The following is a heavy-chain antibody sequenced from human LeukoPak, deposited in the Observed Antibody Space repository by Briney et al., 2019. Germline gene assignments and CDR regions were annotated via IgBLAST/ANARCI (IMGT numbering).Heavy chain of an antibody. J-gene: IGHJ5*02. CDR2: IYYSGST. V-gene: IGHV4-59*01. CDR1: GGSISSYY. CDR3: ARLVGYRLIPLNWFDP. Sequence: NTSETLSLTCTVSGGSISSYYWSWIRQPPGKGLEWIGYIYYSGSTNYNPSLKSRVTISVDTSKNQFSLKLSSVTAADTAVYYCARLVGYRLIPLNWFDPWGQGTLVTVSS. D-gene: IGHD5-18*01.